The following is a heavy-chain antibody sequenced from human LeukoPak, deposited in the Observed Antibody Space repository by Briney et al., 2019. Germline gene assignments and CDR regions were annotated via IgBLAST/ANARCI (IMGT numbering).Heavy chain of an antibody. J-gene: IGHJ4*02. CDR1: GFTFSSYG. CDR3: AQSVRSGYYYGPGY. D-gene: IGHD3-22*01. V-gene: IGHV3-30*03. Sequence: PGRSLRLSCAASGFTFSSYGMHWVRQAPGKGLEWVAVISYDGSNKYYADSVKGRFTISRDNSKNTLYLQMNSLRAEDTAVYYCAQSVRSGYYYGPGYWGQGTLVTVSS. CDR2: ISYDGSNK.